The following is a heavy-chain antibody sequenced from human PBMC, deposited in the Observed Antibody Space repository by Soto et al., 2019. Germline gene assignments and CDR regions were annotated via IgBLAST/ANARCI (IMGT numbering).Heavy chain of an antibody. J-gene: IGHJ5*02. CDR1: GGSISSGGYS. D-gene: IGHD2-21*02. CDR3: ARNLEHPCGGDRYEYNWFDP. V-gene: IGHV4-30-2*01. Sequence: PSETLSLTCAVSGGSISSGGYSWSWIRQPPGKGLEWIGYIYHSGSTYYNPSLKSRVTISVDRSKNQFSLKLSSVTAADTAVYYCARNLEHPCGGDRYEYNWFDPWGQGTLVTVSS. CDR2: IYHSGST.